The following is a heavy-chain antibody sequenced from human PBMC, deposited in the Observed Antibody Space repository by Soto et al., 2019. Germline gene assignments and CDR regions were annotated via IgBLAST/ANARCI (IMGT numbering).Heavy chain of an antibody. CDR3: ARFLTRNDYDGLAFDI. CDR2: IHFNGDT. D-gene: IGHD4-17*01. Sequence: QVQLQESGPRLVKPSETLSLMCTVSGGSINGHYWSWIRQPPGKGLEWIGHIHFNGDTSYNSSLQSRITISVDASKDQFSLKLNSVSTADTAMYFCARFLTRNDYDGLAFDIWGQGTMITVSS. J-gene: IGHJ3*02. V-gene: IGHV4-59*11. CDR1: GGSINGHY.